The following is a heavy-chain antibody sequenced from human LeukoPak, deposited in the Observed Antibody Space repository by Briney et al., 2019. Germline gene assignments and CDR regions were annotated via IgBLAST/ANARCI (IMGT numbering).Heavy chain of an antibody. CDR3: ARRAGDYYDSSGYYFFDY. Sequence: GGSLRLSCAASGFAFSSYWMSWVRQAPGKGLEWVANIKQDGSEKYYVDSVKGRFTISRDNAKNSLYLQMNSLRAEDTAVYYCARRAGDYYDSSGYYFFDYWGQGTLVTVSS. V-gene: IGHV3-7*01. J-gene: IGHJ4*02. D-gene: IGHD3-22*01. CDR2: IKQDGSEK. CDR1: GFAFSSYW.